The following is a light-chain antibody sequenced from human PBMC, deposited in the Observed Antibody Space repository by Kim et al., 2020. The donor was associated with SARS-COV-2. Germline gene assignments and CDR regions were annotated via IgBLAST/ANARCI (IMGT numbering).Light chain of an antibody. J-gene: IGLJ3*02. CDR1: SSNIENNY. CDR3: GAWDSSLSVGV. CDR2: DNN. Sequence: QSVLTQPPSVSAAPGQKVTISCSGSSSNIENNYVSWYQQLPGTAPKLLIYDNNKRPSGIPDRFSGSKSGTSATLGITGLQTGDEADYYCGAWDSSLSVGVFGGGTQLTVL. V-gene: IGLV1-51*01.